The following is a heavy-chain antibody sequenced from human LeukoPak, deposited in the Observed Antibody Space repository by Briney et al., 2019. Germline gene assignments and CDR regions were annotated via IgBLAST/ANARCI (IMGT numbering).Heavy chain of an antibody. J-gene: IGHJ2*01. D-gene: IGHD6-19*01. Sequence: SGGSLRLSCAASGFTFSSSDMSWFRQAPGKGLEWVSVISGSGGSTNYADSVKGRFTISRENAKNSLYLQIYSLSVGDTAIYYCVREAHSSRWDDWYFDLWGRGTLVTVSS. CDR3: VREAHSSRWDDWYFDL. CDR1: GFTFSSSD. V-gene: IGHV3-23*01. CDR2: ISGSGGST.